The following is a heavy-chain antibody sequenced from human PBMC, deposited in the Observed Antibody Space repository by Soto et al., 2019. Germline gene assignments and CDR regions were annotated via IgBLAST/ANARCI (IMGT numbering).Heavy chain of an antibody. CDR2: IYSSGST. CDR1: GGSISSYY. J-gene: IGHJ4*02. CDR3: ARLKDGSGSPRRHMDY. D-gene: IGHD3-10*01. V-gene: IGHV4-59*08. Sequence: SETLSLTCTVSGGSISSYYWSWIRQPPGKGLEWIGYIYSSGSTNYNPSLKSRVTMSVDTSKNQFSLKLSSVTAADTAVYYCARLKDGSGSPRRHMDYWGQGTLVTVSS.